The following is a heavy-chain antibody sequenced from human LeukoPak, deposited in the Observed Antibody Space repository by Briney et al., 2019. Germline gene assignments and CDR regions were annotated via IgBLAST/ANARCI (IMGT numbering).Heavy chain of an antibody. D-gene: IGHD4-23*01. CDR2: INTDGSTT. CDR1: GFTFSSYW. CDR3: ARGNGGHIDY. V-gene: IGHV3-74*01. Sequence: PGGSLRLSCAASGFTFSSYWMHWVRQAPGKGLVWVSRINTDGSTTTYADSVKGRITISRDNAKNTLYLQMNSLRAEDTAVYYCARGNGGHIDYWGQGTLVTVSS. J-gene: IGHJ4*02.